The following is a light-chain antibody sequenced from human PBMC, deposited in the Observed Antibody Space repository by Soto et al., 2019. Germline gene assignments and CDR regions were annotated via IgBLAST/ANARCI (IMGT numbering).Light chain of an antibody. CDR3: EQSYSTPWT. J-gene: IGKJ1*01. CDR1: QSIGTS. V-gene: IGKV1-39*01. Sequence: IQMTQSPSSLSASVGDRVTITCRASQSIGTSLNWYQQKPGKAPNLLIYAASSLQSGVPSRFSARGSGTDFTRTISSLQPDDFAPYSCEQSYSTPWTFGKGTKVEVK. CDR2: AAS.